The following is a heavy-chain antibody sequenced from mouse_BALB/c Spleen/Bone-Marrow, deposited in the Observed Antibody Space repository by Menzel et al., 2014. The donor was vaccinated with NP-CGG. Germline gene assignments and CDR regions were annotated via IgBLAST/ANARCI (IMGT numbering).Heavy chain of an antibody. CDR3: TRDGYYYHAMDY. CDR1: GFTFSNYW. V-gene: IGHV6-6*02. Sequence: DVKLVESGGGLVQPGGSMKLSCVASGFTFSNYWMNWVRQSPEKGLEWVAEIRLKSNNYATHYAESVKGRFTISRDDSKSSVYLQMINLRAEDTGIYYCTRDGYYYHAMDYWGQGTSVTVSS. D-gene: IGHD2-3*01. CDR2: IRLKSNNYAT. J-gene: IGHJ4*01.